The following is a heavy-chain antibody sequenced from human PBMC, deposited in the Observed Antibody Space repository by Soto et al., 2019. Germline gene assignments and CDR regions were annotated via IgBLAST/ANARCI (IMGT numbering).Heavy chain of an antibody. D-gene: IGHD3-22*01. CDR3: GRGTYYPQSSGLHAAY. J-gene: IGHJ4*02. V-gene: IGHV3-30*03. CDR1: GFSFNDYA. Sequence: QVQLVESGGGEVQPGGSLRVSCATSGFSFNDYAMYWVRQAPGQGLEWVAIISSDGHHQFYLDNLRGRFTVSRDNSKNTLFLKMNSLRPRDTAVYYWGRGTYYPQSSGLHAAYWGPGTVVTFSS. CDR2: ISSDGHHQ.